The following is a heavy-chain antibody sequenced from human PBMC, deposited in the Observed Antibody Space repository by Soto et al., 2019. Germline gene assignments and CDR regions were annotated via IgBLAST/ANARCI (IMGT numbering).Heavy chain of an antibody. J-gene: IGHJ4*02. V-gene: IGHV4-61*01. CDR2: IYYSGST. CDR3: ASAYYYDSSGYYHSLDHYYFDY. Sequence: TSETLSLTCTVSGGSVSSGSYYWSWIRQPPGKGLEWIGYIYYSGSTNYNPSLKSRVTISVDTSKNQFSLKLSSVTAADTAVYYCASAYYYDSSGYYHSLDHYYFDYWGQGTLVTVSS. CDR1: GGSVSSGSYY. D-gene: IGHD3-22*01.